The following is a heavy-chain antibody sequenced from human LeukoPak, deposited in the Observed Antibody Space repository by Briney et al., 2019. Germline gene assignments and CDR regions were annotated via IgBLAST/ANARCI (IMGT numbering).Heavy chain of an antibody. Sequence: YPGGSLRLSCAASGFTFSSYAMNWVRQAPGKGLEWVSGISGGGGTTYHADSVKGRFTISRDNSKNTVYLQMNSLRAEDTAVYYCARDKDYFDYWGQGTLVTVSS. CDR3: ARDKDYFDY. J-gene: IGHJ4*02. CDR1: GFTFSSYA. V-gene: IGHV3-23*01. CDR2: ISGGGGTT.